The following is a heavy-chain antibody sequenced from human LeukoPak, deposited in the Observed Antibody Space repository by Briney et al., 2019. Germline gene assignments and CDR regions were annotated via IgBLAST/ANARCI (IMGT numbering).Heavy chain of an antibody. CDR1: GFTFGDYA. Sequence: GGSLRLSCTASGFTFGDYAMSWFRQAPGKGLEWVGFIRSKAYGGTTEYAASVKGRFTISRDDSKSIAYLQMNSLKTEDTAVYYCTRGGFATGTPDFDYWGQGTLVTVSS. J-gene: IGHJ4*02. V-gene: IGHV3-49*03. D-gene: IGHD1-1*01. CDR3: TRGGFATGTPDFDY. CDR2: IRSKAYGGTT.